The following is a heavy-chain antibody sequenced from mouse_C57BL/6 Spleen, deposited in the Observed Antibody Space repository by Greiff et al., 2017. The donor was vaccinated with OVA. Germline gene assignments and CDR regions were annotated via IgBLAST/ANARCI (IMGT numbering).Heavy chain of an antibody. V-gene: IGHV1-7*01. Sequence: QVQLQQSGAELAKPGASVKLSCKASGYTFTSYWMHWVKQRPGQGLEWIGYINPSSGYTKYNQKFKDKATLTADKSSSTAYMQLSSLTYEDSAVYYCARTVVATGGAMDYWGQGTSVTVSS. CDR2: INPSSGYT. J-gene: IGHJ4*01. D-gene: IGHD1-1*01. CDR3: ARTVVATGGAMDY. CDR1: GYTFTSYW.